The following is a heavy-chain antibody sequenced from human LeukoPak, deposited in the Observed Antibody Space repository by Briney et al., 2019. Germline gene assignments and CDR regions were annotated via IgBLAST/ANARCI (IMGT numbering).Heavy chain of an antibody. J-gene: IGHJ6*03. CDR2: IYTSGST. V-gene: IGHV4-4*07. Sequence: SETLSLTCTVSGYSIRSGYYWGWIRQPAGKELEWIGRIYTSGSTNYNPCLKSRVTMSVDTSKNQFSLKLSSVTAADTAVYYCARDHYCSSTSCWHYYYYYMDVWGKGTTVTVSS. CDR1: GYSIRSGYY. CDR3: ARDHYCSSTSCWHYYYYYMDV. D-gene: IGHD2-2*01.